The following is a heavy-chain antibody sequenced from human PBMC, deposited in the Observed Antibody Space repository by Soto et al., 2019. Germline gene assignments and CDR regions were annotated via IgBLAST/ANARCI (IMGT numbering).Heavy chain of an antibody. D-gene: IGHD2-15*01. Sequence: DVLLLESGGGLVQPEGSLRLSCAASGFTFSSYAMGWVRQGPGKGLEWVAVVSIGGSTHYADSVRGRFTISRDNSKNTLPLQMNSLTAEDSAVYFCAKRRGAGGHLDYWGQGALVTVSS. CDR3: AKRRGAGGHLDY. CDR2: VSIGGST. J-gene: IGHJ4*02. V-gene: IGHV3-23*01. CDR1: GFTFSSYA.